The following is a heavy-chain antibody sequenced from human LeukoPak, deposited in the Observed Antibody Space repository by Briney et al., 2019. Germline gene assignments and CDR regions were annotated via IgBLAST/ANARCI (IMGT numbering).Heavy chain of an antibody. CDR1: GGSISGYY. CDR2: IYYSGST. V-gene: IGHV4-39*07. Sequence: SETLSLTCTVSGGSISGYYWSWIRQPPGKGLEWIGSIYYSGSTYYNPSLKSRVTISVDTSKNQFSLKLSSVTAADTAVYYCARESGYWGQGTLVTVSS. J-gene: IGHJ4*02. D-gene: IGHD6-25*01. CDR3: ARESGY.